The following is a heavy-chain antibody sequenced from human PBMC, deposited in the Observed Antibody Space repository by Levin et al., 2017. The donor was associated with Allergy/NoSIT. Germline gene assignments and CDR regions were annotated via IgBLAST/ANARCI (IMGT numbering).Heavy chain of an antibody. J-gene: IGHJ4*02. CDR3: ARGRIVVVKRSIGSYDY. CDR1: GGSFRGYY. Sequence: SSQTLSLPCAVYGGSFRGYYWSWIRQPPGKGLEWIGEINHSGSTNYNPSLKSRVTISVDTSKNQFSLKLSSVTAADTAVYYCARGRIVVVKRSIGSYDYWGQGTLVTVSS. V-gene: IGHV4-34*01. D-gene: IGHD3-22*01. CDR2: INHSGST.